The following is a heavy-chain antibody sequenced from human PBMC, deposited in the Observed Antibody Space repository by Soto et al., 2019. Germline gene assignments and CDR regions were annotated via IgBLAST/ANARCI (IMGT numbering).Heavy chain of an antibody. V-gene: IGHV4-30-4*01. CDR1: GSSISSGDYY. Sequence: SETLSLTCTVSGSSISSGDYYWSWIRQPPGKGLEWIGYIYYSGSTYYNPSLKSRVTISVDTSKNQFSLKLSSVTAADTAVYYCAREWLGLPEKQWLGNWFDPWGQGTLVTVSS. CDR3: AREWLGLPEKQWLGNWFDP. J-gene: IGHJ5*02. CDR2: IYYSGST. D-gene: IGHD6-19*01.